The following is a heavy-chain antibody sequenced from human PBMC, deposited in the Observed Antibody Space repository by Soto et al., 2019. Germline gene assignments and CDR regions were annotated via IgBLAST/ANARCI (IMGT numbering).Heavy chain of an antibody. J-gene: IGHJ5*02. CDR1: GGSIKTYY. CDR3: ARVHLSSGWYTWFDP. V-gene: IGHV4-59*01. Sequence: PSETPLTCTVSGGSIKTYYWSWIRQPPGKGLEWIGYIYYSGSTSYNPSLKSRVTISVDMSKNQFSLNLSSVTAADTAVYYCARVHLSSGWYTWFDPWGLGTLVTVSS. D-gene: IGHD6-19*01. CDR2: IYYSGST.